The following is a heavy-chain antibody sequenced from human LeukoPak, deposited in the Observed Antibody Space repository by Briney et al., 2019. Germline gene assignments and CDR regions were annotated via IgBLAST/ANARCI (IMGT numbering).Heavy chain of an antibody. D-gene: IGHD1-26*01. Sequence: GSLRLSCAASGFTFSSYAMSWVRQPPGKGLEWIGSIYYSGSTYYNPSLKSRLTMSVDTAKRQFSLKLISVTAADTALYYCARDIDDVGALLDFWGQGTLVTVSS. J-gene: IGHJ4*02. CDR3: ARDIDDVGALLDF. V-gene: IGHV4-39*07. CDR2: IYYSGST. CDR1: GFTFSSYA.